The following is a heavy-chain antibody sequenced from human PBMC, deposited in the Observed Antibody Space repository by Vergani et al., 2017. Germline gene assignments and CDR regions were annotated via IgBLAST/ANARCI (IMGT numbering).Heavy chain of an antibody. J-gene: IGHJ3*02. CDR1: GYTFTGYY. CDR2: INPNSGGT. D-gene: IGHD6-13*01. Sequence: QVQLVQSGAEVKKPGASVKVSCKASGYTFTGYYMHWVRQAPGQGLEWMGWINPNSGGTNYAQKFQGRVTMTRDTSISTAYMEMSRLRSEDTAVYYCARDQPAAGIDAFDIWGQGRMVTVSS. V-gene: IGHV1-2*02. CDR3: ARDQPAAGIDAFDI.